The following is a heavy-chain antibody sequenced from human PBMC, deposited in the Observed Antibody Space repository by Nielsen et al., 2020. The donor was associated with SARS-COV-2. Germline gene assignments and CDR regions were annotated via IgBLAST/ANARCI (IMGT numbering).Heavy chain of an antibody. J-gene: IGHJ5*02. CDR1: GYTFTSYG. CDR3: ARGCRGSGSYYWFDP. Sequence: ASVKVSCKASGYTFTSYGISWVRQAPGQGLEWMGWISAYNGNTNYAQKFQGRVTMTRNTSISTAYMELSSLRSEDTAVYYCARGCRGSGSYYWFDPWGQGTLVTVSS. V-gene: IGHV1-18*01. CDR2: ISAYNGNT. D-gene: IGHD1-26*01.